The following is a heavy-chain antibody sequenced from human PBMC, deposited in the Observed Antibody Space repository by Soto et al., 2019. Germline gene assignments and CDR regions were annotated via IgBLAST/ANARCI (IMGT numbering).Heavy chain of an antibody. V-gene: IGHV3-30*04. D-gene: IGHD5-12*01. CDR1: GFTFSYYP. Sequence: QMQLVEAGGGAVQPGRSLRLSCAASGFTFSYYPMHWVRQAPVKGLEWVAGISFDGSNKYYADSVKGRFTISRDNYKNTLYIQMISLRGEDTAVYYCARVRGDMVAILYIYPLDGRDPLSDVEVGGKGPTVTVSS. J-gene: IGHJ6*04. CDR2: ISFDGSNK. CDR3: ARVRGDMVAILYIYPLDGRDPLSDVEV.